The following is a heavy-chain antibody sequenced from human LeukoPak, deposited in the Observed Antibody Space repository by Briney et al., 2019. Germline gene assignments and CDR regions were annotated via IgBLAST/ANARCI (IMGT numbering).Heavy chain of an antibody. D-gene: IGHD2-2*01. J-gene: IGHJ4*02. CDR3: ARCYYAENFDY. CDR2: IYYSGST. V-gene: IGHV4-30-4*01. CDR1: GGSISSGDYY. Sequence: SETLSLTCTVSGGSISSGDYYWSWIRQPPGKGLEWIGYIYYSGSTYYNPSLKSRVTISVGTSKNQSSLKLSSVTAADTAVYYCARCYYAENFDYWGQGTLVTVSS.